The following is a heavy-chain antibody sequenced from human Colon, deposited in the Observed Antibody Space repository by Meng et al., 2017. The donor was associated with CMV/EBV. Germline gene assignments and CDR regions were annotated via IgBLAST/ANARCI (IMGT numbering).Heavy chain of an antibody. CDR2: ISSSGSTV. D-gene: IGHD1-26*01. J-gene: IGHJ4*02. V-gene: IGHV3-48*03. Sequence: GESLKISCAASDFIFSNYQMGWVRLAPGKGLEWVSYISSSGSTVHYADSVQGRFTISRDNARNSLYLEMNFLRAEDTAFYYCARAGHSGSYLPGLFDYWGQGALVTVSS. CDR3: ARAGHSGSYLPGLFDY. CDR1: DFIFSNYQ.